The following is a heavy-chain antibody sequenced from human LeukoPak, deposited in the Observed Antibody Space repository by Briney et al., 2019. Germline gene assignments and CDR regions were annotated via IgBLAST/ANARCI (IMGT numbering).Heavy chain of an antibody. J-gene: IGHJ4*02. Sequence: HVASVKVSCKASGGTFSSYAISWVRQAPGQGLEWMGGIIPIFGTANYAQKFQGRVTITADKSTSTAYMELSSLRSDDTAVYYCARENYYDSSGYYYWELDYWGQGTLVTVSS. CDR1: GGTFSSYA. V-gene: IGHV1-69*06. D-gene: IGHD3-22*01. CDR2: IIPIFGTA. CDR3: ARENYYDSSGYYYWELDY.